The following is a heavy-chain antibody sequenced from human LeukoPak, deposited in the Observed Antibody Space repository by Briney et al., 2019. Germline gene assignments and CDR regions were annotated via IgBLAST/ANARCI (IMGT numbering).Heavy chain of an antibody. D-gene: IGHD4/OR15-4a*01. CDR1: GFTFSNYS. J-gene: IGHJ4*02. Sequence: GSLRLSCTTSGFTFSNYSMHWVRQAPGQGLVWVSRINGDGSTTAYADSVKGRFTISRDNAKNTLYLQMNSLRSEDTAILYCARASNNSFDSWGQGTLVTVSS. CDR3: ARASNNSFDS. V-gene: IGHV3-74*01. CDR2: INGDGSTT.